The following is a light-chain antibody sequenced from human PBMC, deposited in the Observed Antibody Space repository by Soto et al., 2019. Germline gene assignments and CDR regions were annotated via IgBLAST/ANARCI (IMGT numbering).Light chain of an antibody. J-gene: IGLJ1*01. CDR2: DVN. CDR3: SLSTTTSLV. CDR1: SSDVGRYKY. V-gene: IGLV2-14*03. Sequence: QSVLTQPASVSGSPGQSITISCTGNSSDVGRYKYVSWYQQYPGRAPRLMMFDVNNRPSEISSRFAGSKSGNTASLLISRLQAEDEADYYCSLSTTTSLVFGTGTKVTVL.